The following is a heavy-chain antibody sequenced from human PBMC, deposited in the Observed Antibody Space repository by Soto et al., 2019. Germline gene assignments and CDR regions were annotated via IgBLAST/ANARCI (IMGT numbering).Heavy chain of an antibody. Sequence: ASVKVSCKASGYTFTSYGISWVRQAPGQGLEWMGWISAYNGNTNYAQKLQGRVTMTTDTSTSTAYMGLRSLRSDDTAVYYCARRETGDYYYYGMDVWGQGTTVTVSS. D-gene: IGHD3-10*01. CDR2: ISAYNGNT. CDR3: ARRETGDYYYYGMDV. CDR1: GYTFTSYG. J-gene: IGHJ6*02. V-gene: IGHV1-18*01.